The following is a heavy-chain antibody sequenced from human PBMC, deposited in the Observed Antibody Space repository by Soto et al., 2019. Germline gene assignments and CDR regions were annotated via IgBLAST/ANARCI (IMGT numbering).Heavy chain of an antibody. D-gene: IGHD2-8*01. V-gene: IGHV1-2*04. CDR1: GYSFTDYH. J-gene: IGHJ6*02. Sequence: ASVKVSCKASGYSFTDYHIHWVRQAPGQGLEWLGRINPKSGGTSTAQKFQGWVTMTTDTSISTASMELTRLTSDDTAIYYCARGDSTDCSNGVCSFFYNHDMDVWGQGPKFTLSS. CDR2: INPKSGGT. CDR3: ARGDSTDCSNGVCSFFYNHDMDV.